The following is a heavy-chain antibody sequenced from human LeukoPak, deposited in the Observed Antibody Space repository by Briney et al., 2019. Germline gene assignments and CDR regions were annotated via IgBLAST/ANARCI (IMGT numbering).Heavy chain of an antibody. D-gene: IGHD5/OR15-5a*01. Sequence: PGGSLRLSCAASGFTFSSYGMHWVRQAPGKGLEWVAVISYDGSNKYYADSVKGRFVVSRDNTKDSVYLQMNSLRAEDTAMYFCASDQVSGVFDYWGQGARVTVS. J-gene: IGHJ4*02. CDR2: ISYDGSNK. V-gene: IGHV3-30*03. CDR1: GFTFSSYG. CDR3: ASDQVSGVFDY.